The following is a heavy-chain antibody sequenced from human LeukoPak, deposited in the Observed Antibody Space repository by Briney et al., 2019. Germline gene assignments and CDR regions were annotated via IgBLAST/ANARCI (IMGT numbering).Heavy chain of an antibody. CDR3: ATISAQTFDI. V-gene: IGHV3-7*01. Sequence: GGSLRLSCVGSGFTFRSHWVNWVRQSPGKGQEWVANIKPDGIDKYYVDSARGRFTVSRDNAKNSAFLQMNSLRAEDTAIYYCATISAQTFDIWGQGTLVSVSS. J-gene: IGHJ3*02. CDR2: IKPDGIDK. CDR1: GFTFRSHW. D-gene: IGHD5-24*01.